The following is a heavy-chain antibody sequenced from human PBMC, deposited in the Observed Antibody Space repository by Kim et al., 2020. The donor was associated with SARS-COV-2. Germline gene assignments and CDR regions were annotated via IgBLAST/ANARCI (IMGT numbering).Heavy chain of an antibody. CDR3: ARDAQDLLRYFDSGYFQH. V-gene: IGHV3-30*04. CDR2: ISYDGSNK. Sequence: GGSLRLSCAASGFTFSSYAMHWVRQAPGKGLEWVAVISYDGSNKYYADSVKGRFTISRDDSKNTLYLQMSSLRAEDTAVYYCARDAQDLLRYFDSGYFQHWGQGTLVTVSS. J-gene: IGHJ1*01. D-gene: IGHD3-9*01. CDR1: GFTFSSYA.